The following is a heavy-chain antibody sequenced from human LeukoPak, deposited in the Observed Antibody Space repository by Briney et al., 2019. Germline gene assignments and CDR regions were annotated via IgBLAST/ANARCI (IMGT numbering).Heavy chain of an antibody. V-gene: IGHV4-4*07. Sequence: SETLPLTCTVSGGSLSSYYWSWIRQPAGKGLEWIGRIYTSGSTNYNPSLKSRVTMSVDTSKNQFSLKVSSVTAADTAVYYCARDRDIVVVPAADYYYYGMDVWGQGTTVTVSS. CDR1: GGSLSSYY. CDR3: ARDRDIVVVPAADYYYYGMDV. CDR2: IYTSGST. J-gene: IGHJ6*02. D-gene: IGHD2-2*01.